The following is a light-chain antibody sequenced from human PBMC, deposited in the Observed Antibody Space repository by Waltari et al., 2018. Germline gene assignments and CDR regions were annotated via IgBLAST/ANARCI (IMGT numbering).Light chain of an antibody. CDR3: QQGYSYPIS. CDR2: RAS. V-gene: IGKV1-NL1*01. J-gene: IGKJ4*01. CDR1: QDIDSN. Sequence: DIQMTQSPSSLSASVGGTVTITCQASQDIDSNLNWYQQRPGKAPKLLISRASSLGGETPSRFSGSGSGTDFTLTISSLQPEDFATYYCQQGYSYPISFGGGTKVEIK.